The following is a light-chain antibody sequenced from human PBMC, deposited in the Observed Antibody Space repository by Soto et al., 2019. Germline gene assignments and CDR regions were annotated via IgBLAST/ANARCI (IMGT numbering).Light chain of an antibody. CDR1: GTVSGRS. Sequence: DIVLTQSPGTLSLSPGERAPLSCRASGTVSGRSLAWYQQKPPQAPRLLIYGASSRATGIPDRFRGSGYGKDFNLKIRRLESHDCEVYYCQKHGSSRRLGVGTKVGIK. CDR2: GAS. J-gene: IGKJ4*01. CDR3: QKHGSSRR. V-gene: IGKV3-20*01.